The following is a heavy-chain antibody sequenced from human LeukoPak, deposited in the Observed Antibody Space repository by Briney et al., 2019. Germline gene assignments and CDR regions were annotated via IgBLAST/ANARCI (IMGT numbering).Heavy chain of an antibody. CDR3: ARAPTYNWNEKDYFDY. CDR2: ISYDGSNK. D-gene: IGHD1-1*01. V-gene: IGHV3-30*04. CDR1: GFTFSSYA. Sequence: GGSLRLSCAASGFTFSSYAMHWVRQAPGKRLEWVAVISYDGSNKYYADSVKGRFTISRDNSKNTLYLQMNSLRAEDTAVYYCARAPTYNWNEKDYFDYWGQGTLVTVSS. J-gene: IGHJ4*02.